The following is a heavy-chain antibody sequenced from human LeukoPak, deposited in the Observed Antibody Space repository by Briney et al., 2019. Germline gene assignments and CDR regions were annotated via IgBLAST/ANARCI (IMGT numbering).Heavy chain of an antibody. CDR2: IYYSGST. CDR1: GGSISSSSYY. V-gene: IGHV4-39*01. Sequence: SETLSLTCTVSGGSISSSSYYWGWIRQPPGRGLEWIGSIYYSGSTYYNPSLKSRVTISVDTSKNQFSLKLSSVTAADTAVYYCTRNYSIFGVVIHFDSSVDGTLVTVSS. CDR3: TRNYSIFGVVIHFDS. D-gene: IGHD3-3*01. J-gene: IGHJ4*01.